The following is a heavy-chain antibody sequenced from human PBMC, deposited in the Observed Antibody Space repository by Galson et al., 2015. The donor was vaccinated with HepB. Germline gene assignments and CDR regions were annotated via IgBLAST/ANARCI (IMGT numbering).Heavy chain of an antibody. D-gene: IGHD6-19*01. V-gene: IGHV5-10-1*01. CDR3: ASEAVTAGTPYYYYYMDF. CDR1: GYSFTSYW. Sequence: QSGAEVTKPGESLRISCKGSGYSFTSYWISWVRQMPGKGLEWMGRIDPSDSYTNYSPSFQGHVTISADKSISTAYLQWSSLKASDTAMYYCASEAVTAGTPYYYYYMDFWGKGTTVTVSS. CDR2: IDPSDSYT. J-gene: IGHJ6*03.